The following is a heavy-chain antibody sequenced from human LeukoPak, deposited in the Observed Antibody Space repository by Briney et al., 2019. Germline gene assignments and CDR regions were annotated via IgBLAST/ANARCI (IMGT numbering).Heavy chain of an antibody. J-gene: IGHJ4*02. Sequence: SETLSLTCAVSGGSISSYYWSWIRQPPGKGLEWIGRIYTSGSTNYNPSLKSRVTISVDTSKNQFSLKLSSVTAADTAVYYCARGSSGWVFIIDYWGQGTLVTVAS. V-gene: IGHV4-4*08. CDR1: GGSISSYY. CDR3: ARGSSGWVFIIDY. CDR2: IYTSGST. D-gene: IGHD6-19*01.